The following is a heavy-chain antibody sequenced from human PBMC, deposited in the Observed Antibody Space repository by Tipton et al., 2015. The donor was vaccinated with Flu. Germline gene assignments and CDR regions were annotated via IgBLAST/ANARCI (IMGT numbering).Heavy chain of an antibody. Sequence: QLVQSGAEVKKPGASVTVSCRASGYSFTNYGFNWVRQAPGQGLEWMGWISVYNSNTKYAQKFQGRVTLTTDTSTSTAYMELRSLKSDDTAVYYCARGGIMIFGVLTKGIDYWGQGTLVTV. CDR1: GYSFTNYG. D-gene: IGHD3/OR15-3a*01. CDR2: ISVYNSNT. J-gene: IGHJ4*02. CDR3: ARGGIMIFGVLTKGIDY. V-gene: IGHV1-18*04.